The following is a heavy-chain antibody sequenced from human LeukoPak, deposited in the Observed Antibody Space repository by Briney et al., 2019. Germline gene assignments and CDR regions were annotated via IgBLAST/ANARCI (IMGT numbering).Heavy chain of an antibody. V-gene: IGHV3-20*04. J-gene: IGHJ4*02. CDR3: AGEARAQTYYDILTGYYHRNAEYYFDY. CDR2: INWNGGST. CDR1: GFTFDDYG. Sequence: GGSLRLSCAASGFTFDDYGMSWVRQAPGKGLEWVSGINWNGGSTGYADSVKGRFTISRDNAKNSLYLQMNSLRAEDTALYYCAGEARAQTYYDILTGYYHRNAEYYFDYWGQGTLVTVSS. D-gene: IGHD3-9*01.